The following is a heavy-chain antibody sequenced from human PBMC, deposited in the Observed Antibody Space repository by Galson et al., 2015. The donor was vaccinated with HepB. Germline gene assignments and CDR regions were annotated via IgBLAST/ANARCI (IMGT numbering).Heavy chain of an antibody. Sequence: SLRLSCAASGFTFSSYWMSWVRQAPGKGLEWVANIKQDGSEKYYVDSVKGRFTISRDNAKNSLYLQMNSLRAEDTAVYYCARDGGGEGSITLGYWGQGTLVTVSS. D-gene: IGHD3-10*01. CDR1: GFTFSSYW. J-gene: IGHJ4*02. CDR3: ARDGGGEGSITLGY. V-gene: IGHV3-7*01. CDR2: IKQDGSEK.